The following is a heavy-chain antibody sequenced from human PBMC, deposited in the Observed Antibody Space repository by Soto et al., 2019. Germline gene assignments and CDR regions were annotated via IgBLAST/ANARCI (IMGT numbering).Heavy chain of an antibody. CDR2: INHSGST. D-gene: IGHD6-13*01. J-gene: IGHJ3*02. V-gene: IGHV4-34*01. CDR1: GGSFSGYY. CDR3: ARARSRAAAGFHI. Sequence: QVQLQQWGAGLLKPSETLSLTCAVYGGSFSGYYWSWIRQPPGKGLEWIGEINHSGSTNYNPSLKSRVTISVDTSKNQFSLKLSSVTAADTAVYYCARARSRAAAGFHIWGQGTMVTVSS.